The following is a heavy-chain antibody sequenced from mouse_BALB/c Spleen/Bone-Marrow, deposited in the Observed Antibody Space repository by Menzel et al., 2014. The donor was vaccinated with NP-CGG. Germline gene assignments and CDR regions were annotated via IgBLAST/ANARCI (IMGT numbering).Heavy chain of an antibody. CDR1: GYTFSSYW. D-gene: IGHD1-1*01. CDR3: ARPYYYGSSHAWFAY. J-gene: IGHJ3*01. V-gene: IGHV1-9*01. CDR2: ILPGIGIT. Sequence: QVQLQQSGTELMKPGASVMISCKATGYTFSSYWIEWVKQRPGHGLEWIGEILPGIGITNYNEKFKGKATFTADTSSITAYMQLSSLTSEDSAVYNCARPYYYGSSHAWFAYWGQGTLVTVS.